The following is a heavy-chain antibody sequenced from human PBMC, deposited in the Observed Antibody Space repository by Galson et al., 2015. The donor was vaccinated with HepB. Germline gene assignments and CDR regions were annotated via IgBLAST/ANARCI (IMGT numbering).Heavy chain of an antibody. D-gene: IGHD3-16*01. CDR1: GFTFSDYY. CDR3: ARDGYDYVWGAHDS. Sequence: SLRLSCAASGFTFSDYYMSWIRQAPGKGLEWVSYISTNGIYTNYADSVKGRFTISRDNARSSLSLQINSLSADDTAVYYCARDGYDYVWGAHDSWGQGTLVTVSS. V-gene: IGHV3-11*06. CDR2: ISTNGIYT. J-gene: IGHJ4*02.